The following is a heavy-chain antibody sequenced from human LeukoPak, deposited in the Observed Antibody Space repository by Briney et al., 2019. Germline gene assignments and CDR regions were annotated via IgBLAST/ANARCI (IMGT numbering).Heavy chain of an antibody. J-gene: IGHJ4*02. D-gene: IGHD3-10*01. Sequence: PSQTLSLTCTVSGGSIRSGDFYWSWIRQHPGKGLEWIGYIYYSGTTYYSPSLKSRVTISLDTSKNQFSLKLSSVTAADTAVYYCARDPYGSGSYYFDYWGQGTLVTVSS. CDR3: ARDPYGSGSYYFDY. CDR2: IYYSGTT. V-gene: IGHV4-31*03. CDR1: GGSIRSGDFY.